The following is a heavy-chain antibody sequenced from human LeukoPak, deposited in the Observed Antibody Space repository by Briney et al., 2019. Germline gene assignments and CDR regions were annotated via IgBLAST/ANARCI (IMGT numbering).Heavy chain of an antibody. V-gene: IGHV4-59*01. D-gene: IGHD2-2*01. J-gene: IGHJ4*02. CDR3: ARGTRARVPASSFDY. Sequence: PSETLSLTCTVSGGSISSYYWSWIRQPPGKGLEWIGYIYYSGSTNYNPSLKSRVTISVDTSKNQFSLKLSSVTAADTAVYYCARGTRARVPASSFDYWGQGTLVTVSS. CDR2: IYYSGST. CDR1: GGSISSYY.